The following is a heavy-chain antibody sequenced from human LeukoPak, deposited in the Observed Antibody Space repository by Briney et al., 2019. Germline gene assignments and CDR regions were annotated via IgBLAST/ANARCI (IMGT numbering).Heavy chain of an antibody. Sequence: GGSLRLSCAASGFTVSSNYMNWVRQTPGKGLEWVSVIYSAGNTYYSDSVKGRFNIFRDNSKNTLYLQMNSLTAEDTALYYCARVRTGDYLDAFDIWGHGTMVFVSS. CDR3: ARVRTGDYLDAFDI. CDR1: GFTVSSNY. J-gene: IGHJ3*02. D-gene: IGHD7-27*01. V-gene: IGHV3-53*01. CDR2: IYSAGNT.